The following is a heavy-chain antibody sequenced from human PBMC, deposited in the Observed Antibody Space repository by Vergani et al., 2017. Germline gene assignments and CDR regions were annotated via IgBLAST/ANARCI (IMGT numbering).Heavy chain of an antibody. J-gene: IGHJ5*02. D-gene: IGHD2-21*02. CDR1: GGSISSGSYY. V-gene: IGHV4-39*01. CDR2: IYYSGST. CDR3: ASDYCGGDCYSGGWFDP. Sequence: QVQLQESGPGLVKPSQTLSLTCTVSGGSISSGSYYWSWIRQPPGKGLEWIGSIYYSGSTYYNPSLKSRVTISVDTSKNQFSLKLSSVTAADTAVYYCASDYCGGDCYSGGWFDPWGQGTLVTVSS.